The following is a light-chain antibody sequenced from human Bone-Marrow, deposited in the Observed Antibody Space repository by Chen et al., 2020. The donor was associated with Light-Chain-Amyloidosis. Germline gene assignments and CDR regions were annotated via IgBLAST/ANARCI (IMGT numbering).Light chain of an antibody. CDR1: QTVNSNY. Sequence: EIVLTQSPGTLSLSPGERATLSCRASQTVNSNYLAWFQQKAGQAPRLLIYGASSRATDIPDRFSGSGSGTDFTLTINRLEPEDFALYYCHQYGLSPYSFGQGTKLEIK. J-gene: IGKJ2*03. CDR3: HQYGLSPYS. CDR2: GAS. V-gene: IGKV3-20*01.